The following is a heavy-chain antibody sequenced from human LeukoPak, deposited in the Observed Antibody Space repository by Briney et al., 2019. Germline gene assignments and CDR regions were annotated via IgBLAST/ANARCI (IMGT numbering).Heavy chain of an antibody. J-gene: IGHJ5*02. D-gene: IGHD6-13*01. CDR1: GYTFTGYY. V-gene: IGHV1-2*02. Sequence: ASVKVSCKASGYTFTGYYMHWVRQAPGQGLEWMGLINPNSGGTNYAQKFQGRVTMTRDTSISTAYMELSRLRSDDTAVYYCARGDSSSWYWFDPWGQGTLVTVSS. CDR2: INPNSGGT. CDR3: ARGDSSSWYWFDP.